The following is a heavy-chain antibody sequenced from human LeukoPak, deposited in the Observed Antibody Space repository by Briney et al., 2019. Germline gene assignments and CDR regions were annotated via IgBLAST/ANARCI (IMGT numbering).Heavy chain of an antibody. D-gene: IGHD3-22*01. CDR2: IYYSGST. V-gene: IGHV4-59*01. CDR1: GGSISSYH. Sequence: SETLSLTCTVSGGSISSYHWSWIRQPPGKGLEWIGYIYYSGSTNYNPSLKSRVTISVDTSKNQFSLKLSSVTAADTAVYYCARGDYYDSSGYYSFSNWFDPWGQGTLVTVSS. J-gene: IGHJ5*01. CDR3: ARGDYYDSSGYYSFSNWFDP.